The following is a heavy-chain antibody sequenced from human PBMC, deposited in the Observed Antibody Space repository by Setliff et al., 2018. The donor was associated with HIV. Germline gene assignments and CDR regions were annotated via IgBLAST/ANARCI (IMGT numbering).Heavy chain of an antibody. V-gene: IGHV1-24*01. CDR3: ATSGFYDILTGPTPGVFDI. D-gene: IGHD3-9*01. CDR1: GYSLTELS. Sequence: ASVKVSCKVSGYSLTELSIHWVRQAPGEGLEWMGGFDPEDDETVYAEKFQGRVTMTEDTSTDTASMALSSLRSEDTAMYYCATSGFYDILTGPTPGVFDIWGQVTMVTVSS. J-gene: IGHJ3*02. CDR2: FDPEDDET.